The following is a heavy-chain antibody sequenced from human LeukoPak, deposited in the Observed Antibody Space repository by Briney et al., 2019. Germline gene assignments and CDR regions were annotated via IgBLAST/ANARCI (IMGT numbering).Heavy chain of an antibody. CDR2: IYPGDSDT. J-gene: IGHJ6*02. CDR1: GYRFTDYW. CDR3: ARGAAGTTPDYYYFGFDV. D-gene: IGHD1-7*01. V-gene: IGHV5-51*01. Sequence: GASLQISCKGSGYRFTDYWIGWVRQMPGKGLEWMGIIYPGDSDTRYSPSFQGQVTISADKSINTAHLKWRSMKASDTAMYYCARGAAGTTPDYYYFGFDVWGQGTTVRVSS.